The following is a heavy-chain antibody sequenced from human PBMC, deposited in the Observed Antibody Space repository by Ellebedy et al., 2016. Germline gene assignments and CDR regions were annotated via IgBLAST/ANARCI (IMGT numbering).Heavy chain of an antibody. CDR2: IHYSGST. CDR3: ARFTDGWYGRYFDQ. CDR1: GYSISNGYY. J-gene: IGHJ4*02. V-gene: IGHV4-38-2*02. Sequence: SETLSLTCTVSGYSISNGYYWGWVRQPPGKGLEWIEMIHYSGSTYNNPSLKSRVTISMDTSKNQFSLQLRSVTAADTAVYYCARFTDGWYGRYFDQWGQGTLVIVSS. D-gene: IGHD6-19*01.